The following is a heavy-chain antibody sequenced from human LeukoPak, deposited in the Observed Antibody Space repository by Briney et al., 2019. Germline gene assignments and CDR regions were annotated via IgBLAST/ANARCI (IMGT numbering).Heavy chain of an antibody. CDR1: GGSFSGYY. J-gene: IGHJ4*02. D-gene: IGHD3-9*01. CDR2: INHSGST. V-gene: IGHV4-34*01. Sequence: PSETLSLTCAVYGGSFSGYYWSWIRQPPGKGLEWIGEINHSGSTNYNPSLKSRVTISVDTSKNQFSLKLSSVTAADTAVYYCARARDILTGYRGYCDYWGQGTLVTVSS. CDR3: ARARDILTGYRGYCDY.